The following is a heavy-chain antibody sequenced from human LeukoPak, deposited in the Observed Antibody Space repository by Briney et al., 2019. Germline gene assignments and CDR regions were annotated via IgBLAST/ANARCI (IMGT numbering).Heavy chain of an antibody. J-gene: IGHJ4*02. CDR1: GITLSNYG. D-gene: IGHD3-22*01. CDR3: AKRGVVIRVILVGFHKEAYYFDS. CDR2: ISDSGGRT. Sequence: GGSLRLSCAVSGITLSNYGMSWVRQAPGKGLEWVAGISDSGGRTNYADSVKGRFTISRDNPKNTLYLQMNSLGAEDTAVYFCAKRGVVIRVILVGFHKEAYYFDSWGQGALVTVSS. V-gene: IGHV3-23*01.